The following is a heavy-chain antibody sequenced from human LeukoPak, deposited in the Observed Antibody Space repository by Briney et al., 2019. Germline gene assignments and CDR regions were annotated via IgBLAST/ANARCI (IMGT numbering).Heavy chain of an antibody. V-gene: IGHV4-39*07. CDR1: GSSITSSSYF. CDR2: IYYSGST. CDR3: ARGVVTTQGGYGHFDY. D-gene: IGHD2-21*02. Sequence: SETLSLTWTVSGSSITSSSYFWAWIRQTPGQGLDWIGTIYYSGSTYYNPPFKSRVTLLLDTSKYTFSLKLSSVTAADTAVYYCARGVVTTQGGYGHFDYWGLGTLVTVSS. J-gene: IGHJ4*02.